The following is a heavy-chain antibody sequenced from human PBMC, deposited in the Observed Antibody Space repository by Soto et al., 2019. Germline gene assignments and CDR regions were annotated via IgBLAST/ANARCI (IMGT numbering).Heavy chain of an antibody. CDR1: GGTFSSYA. Sequence: QVQLVQSGAEVKKPGSSVKVSCKASGGTFSSYAISWVRQAPGQGLEWMGGIIPIFCTANYAQKFQGRVTITADESTSTAYIELSSQRSVDTAMYYCARGPNVDHYYYYSMDVWGQGTTVTISS. D-gene: IGHD5-12*01. V-gene: IGHV1-69*01. CDR2: IIPIFCTA. J-gene: IGHJ6*02. CDR3: ARGPNVDHYYYYSMDV.